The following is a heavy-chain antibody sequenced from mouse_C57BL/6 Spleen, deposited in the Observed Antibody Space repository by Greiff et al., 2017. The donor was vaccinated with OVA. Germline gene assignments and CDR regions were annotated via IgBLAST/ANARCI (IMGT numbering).Heavy chain of an antibody. CDR2: IRNKANGYTT. CDR1: GFTFTDYY. V-gene: IGHV7-3*01. D-gene: IGHD3-2*02. Sequence: EVQGVESGGGLVQPGGSLSLSCAASGFTFTDYYMSWVRQPPGKALEWLGFIRNKANGYTTEYSASVKGRFTISRDNSQSILYLQMNALRAEDSATYYCARYGCSGFYYAMDYWGQGPSVTVSS. J-gene: IGHJ4*01. CDR3: ARYGCSGFYYAMDY.